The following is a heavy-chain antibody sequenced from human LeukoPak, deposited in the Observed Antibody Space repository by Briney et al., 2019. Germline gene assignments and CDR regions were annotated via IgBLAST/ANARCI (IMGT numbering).Heavy chain of an antibody. V-gene: IGHV4-59*01. CDR3: ASSSGSYYAWYFDL. Sequence: PSETLSLTCTVSGGSISSFYWSWIRQPPGKGLEWIGYIYYSGSTNYNPSLKSRVTISVDTSKNQLSLKLSSVTAADTAMYYCASSSGSYYAWYFDLWGRGTLVTVSS. CDR2: IYYSGST. CDR1: GGSISSFY. J-gene: IGHJ2*01. D-gene: IGHD1-26*01.